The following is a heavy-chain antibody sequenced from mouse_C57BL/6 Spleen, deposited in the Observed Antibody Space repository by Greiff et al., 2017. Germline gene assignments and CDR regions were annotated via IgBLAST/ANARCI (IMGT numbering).Heavy chain of an antibody. D-gene: IGHD2-3*01. J-gene: IGHJ3*01. CDR3: ATGWPQPAWFAY. CDR1: GFNIKDDY. V-gene: IGHV14-4*01. Sequence: EVQLQQSGAELVRPGASVKLSCTASGFNIKDDYMHWVKQRPEQGLEWIGWIDPENGDTEYASKFKGKATLTADTSSSTAYMQLSSLTSEDSAVYYCATGWPQPAWFAYWGQGTLVTVSA. CDR2: IDPENGDT.